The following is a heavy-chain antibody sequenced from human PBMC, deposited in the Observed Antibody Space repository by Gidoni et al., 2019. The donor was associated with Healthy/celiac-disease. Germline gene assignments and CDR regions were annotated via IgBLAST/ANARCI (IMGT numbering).Heavy chain of an antibody. CDR1: GGTFSSYT. Sequence: QVQLVQSGAEVKKPGSSVKVSCKASGGTFSSYTISWVRQAPGQGLEWMGRIIPILGIANYAQKFQGRVTITADKSTSTDYMELSSLRSEDTAVYYCTYYDSRNYLFDYWGQGTLVTVSS. D-gene: IGHD3-22*01. V-gene: IGHV1-69*02. CDR2: IIPILGIA. J-gene: IGHJ4*02. CDR3: TYYDSRNYLFDY.